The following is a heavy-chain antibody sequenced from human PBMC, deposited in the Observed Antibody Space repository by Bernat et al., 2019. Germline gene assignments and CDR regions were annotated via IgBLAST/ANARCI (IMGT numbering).Heavy chain of an antibody. CDR3: ERDGGTTVLDY. CDR1: GFTFSNYV. Sequence: QVQLVESGGGVVQPGRSLRVSCAASGFTFSNYVMHWVRQAPGKGLEWVAGIWYDGSKKYYADSVKGRFTVSRDNSKNTLYLEMNSLRAEDTAVFYCERDGGTTVLDYWGQGGLVTVSS. CDR2: IWYDGSKK. V-gene: IGHV3-33*01. D-gene: IGHD1-1*01. J-gene: IGHJ4*02.